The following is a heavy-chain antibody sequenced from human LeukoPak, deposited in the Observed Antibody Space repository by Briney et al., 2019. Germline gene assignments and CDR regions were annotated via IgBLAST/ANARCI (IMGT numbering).Heavy chain of an antibody. J-gene: IGHJ4*02. D-gene: IGHD5-18*01. CDR3: AKAGAFGGYSYGFAAFDY. Sequence: PGGSLRLSCAASGFTFSSYAMSWVRQATGKGLEWGSAISGSGGSTYYADSVKGRFTISRDNSKNTLYLQMNSLRAEDTAVYYCAKAGAFGGYSYGFAAFDYWGQGTLVTVSS. CDR1: GFTFSSYA. V-gene: IGHV3-23*01. CDR2: ISGSGGST.